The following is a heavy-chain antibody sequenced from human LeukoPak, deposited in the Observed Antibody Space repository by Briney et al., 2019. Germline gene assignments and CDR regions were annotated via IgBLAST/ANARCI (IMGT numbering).Heavy chain of an antibody. D-gene: IGHD3/OR15-3a*01. CDR3: AREGRFLDRSPVDY. Sequence: PGGSLRLSCAASGFTFSSYWMHWVRHAPGKGLVWVSGIKSDGSSTSYADSVKGRFTVSRDNAKNTLYLQMNSLRAEDTAVYYCAREGRFLDRSPVDYWGQGSLVTVSS. V-gene: IGHV3-74*01. CDR1: GFTFSSYW. CDR2: IKSDGSST. J-gene: IGHJ4*02.